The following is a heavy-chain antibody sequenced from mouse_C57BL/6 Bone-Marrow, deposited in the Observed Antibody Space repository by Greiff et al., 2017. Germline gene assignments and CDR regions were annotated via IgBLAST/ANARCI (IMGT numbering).Heavy chain of an antibody. V-gene: IGHV1-63*01. CDR3: ENWAYGNYDWYIDD. D-gene: IGHD2-1*01. J-gene: IGHJ1*03. Sequence: QVQLQQSGAELVRPETSVKMSCKASGYTFTNYWIGWAKQRPGHGLEWIGDIYPGGGCTNYNEKFKGKATLTADKSSSTAYMQFSSLTSEASGIYSGENWAYGNYDWYIDDWGTGTTVTVSS. CDR1: GYTFTNYW. CDR2: IYPGGGCT.